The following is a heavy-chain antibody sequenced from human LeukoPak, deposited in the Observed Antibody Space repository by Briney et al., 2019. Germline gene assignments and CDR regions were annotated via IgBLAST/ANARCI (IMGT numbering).Heavy chain of an antibody. V-gene: IGHV3-64*04. CDR1: GFTFSSYA. CDR2: ISSNGGST. J-gene: IGHJ4*02. Sequence: GGSLRLSCSASGFTFSSYAMHWVRQAPGKGLENVSAISSNGGSTYYADSVKGRFTISRDNSKNTLYLQMNSLRAEDTAVYYCARGVYSSSWYFDYWGQGTLVTVSS. CDR3: ARGVYSSSWYFDY. D-gene: IGHD6-13*01.